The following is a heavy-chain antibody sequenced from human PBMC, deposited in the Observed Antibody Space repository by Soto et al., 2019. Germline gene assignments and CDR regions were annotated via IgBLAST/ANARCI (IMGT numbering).Heavy chain of an antibody. D-gene: IGHD3-10*01. J-gene: IGHJ6*02. CDR1: GYTFTSYY. V-gene: IGHV1-46*03. Sequence: ASVKVSCKASGYTFTSYYMHWVRQAPGQGLEWMGIINPSGGSTSYAQKFQGRVTMTRDTSTSTVYMELGSLRSEDTAVYYCDRVLRGWFGGDYYYYGMDVWGQGTTVTVSS. CDR2: INPSGGST. CDR3: DRVLRGWFGGDYYYYGMDV.